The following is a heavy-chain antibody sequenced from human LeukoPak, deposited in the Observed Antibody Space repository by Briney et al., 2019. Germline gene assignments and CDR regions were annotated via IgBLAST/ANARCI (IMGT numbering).Heavy chain of an antibody. CDR3: ASLDTAKQPLANH. J-gene: IGHJ5*02. CDR1: GLTVSNHW. CDR2: IREERGQE. V-gene: IGHV3-7*03. D-gene: IGHD5-18*01. Sequence: GGSLRLSCVASGLTVSNHWMSWVRQAPGKGLEWGANIREERGQEYYVDSVKGRFTISKNSAKNSLYLQMNTLRVEDTAMYYCASLDTAKQPLANHWGQGTLVTVSS.